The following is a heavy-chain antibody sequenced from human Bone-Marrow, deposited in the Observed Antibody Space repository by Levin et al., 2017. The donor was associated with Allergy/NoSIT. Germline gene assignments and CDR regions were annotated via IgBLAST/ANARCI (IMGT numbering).Heavy chain of an antibody. Sequence: PSETLSLTCGVSGGSFNIYYWTWIRQTPGKGLEWIGDIHPSGSTNYNPSLKSRVTISVDTSKNEFSLEMTSVTAADTAVYYCARQGGGWYRQFFQYWGQGTLVTVSS. J-gene: IGHJ1*01. CDR1: GGSFNIYY. V-gene: IGHV4-34*01. CDR3: ARQGGGWYRQFFQY. CDR2: IHPSGST. D-gene: IGHD6-19*01.